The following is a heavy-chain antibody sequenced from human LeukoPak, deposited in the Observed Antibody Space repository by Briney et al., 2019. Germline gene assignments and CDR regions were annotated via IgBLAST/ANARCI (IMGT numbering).Heavy chain of an antibody. CDR1: GYSFTDYY. CDR2: INPNSGGT. Sequence: ASVKLSCKTSGYSFTDYYMHWVSQAPGQGLEWMGWINPNSGGTSSAQKFQGRVTMTRDTSITTVYMEVSWLTSDDTAVYYCARADRLHGGPYLIGPWGQGTLVTVSS. CDR3: ARADRLHGGPYLIGP. V-gene: IGHV1-2*02. J-gene: IGHJ5*02. D-gene: IGHD2-21*01.